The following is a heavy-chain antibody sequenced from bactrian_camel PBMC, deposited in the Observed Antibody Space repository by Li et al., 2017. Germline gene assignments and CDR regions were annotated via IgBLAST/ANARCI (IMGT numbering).Heavy chain of an antibody. CDR1: GYTAVINY. V-gene: IGHV3S31*01. D-gene: IGHD6*01. J-gene: IGHJ6*01. Sequence: DVQLVESGGGSVQAGGSLRLSCAASGYTAVINYMGWIRQVPPNEREGLATIYGDADRTDYADSAQGRFTISQDSAKNTLNLQMNSLKPEDTATYYCAADYFADGSTWLRGTDFGVWGPGTQVTVS. CDR2: IYGDADRT. CDR3: AADYFADGSTWLRGTDFGV.